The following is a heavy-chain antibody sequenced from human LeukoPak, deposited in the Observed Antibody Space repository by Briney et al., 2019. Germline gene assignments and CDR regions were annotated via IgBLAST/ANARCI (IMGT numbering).Heavy chain of an antibody. CDR3: ARDEHGIQWLVSYFDF. V-gene: IGHV1-18*01. Sequence: GASVKVSCKASGYTFSNYGISWLRQAPGQGLEWMGWISPYNGNTNYGQKFQGRVTTTTDTSTNTVYMELRNLRSDDTAVYYYARDEHGIQWLVSYFDFWGQGTLVTVSS. CDR1: GYTFSNYG. D-gene: IGHD6-19*01. J-gene: IGHJ4*02. CDR2: ISPYNGNT.